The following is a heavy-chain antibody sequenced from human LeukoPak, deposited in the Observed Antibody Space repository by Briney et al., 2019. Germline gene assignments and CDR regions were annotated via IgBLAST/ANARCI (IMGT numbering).Heavy chain of an antibody. CDR3: ARKHGHATYKFDY. Sequence: ASLKVSCKSSGYTFTSYYIHWVRQAPGQGLEWMGIINPSDGDTRYPQKFQGRLAMTRDTSTSTVYMELTSLRSEDTAVYYCARKHGHATYKFDYWGQVTLVNVVS. V-gene: IGHV1-46*01. J-gene: IGHJ4*02. D-gene: IGHD5-24*01. CDR2: INPSDGDT. CDR1: GYTFTSYY.